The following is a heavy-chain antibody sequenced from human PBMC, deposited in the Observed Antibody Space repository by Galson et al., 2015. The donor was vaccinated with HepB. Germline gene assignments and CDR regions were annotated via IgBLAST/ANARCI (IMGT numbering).Heavy chain of an antibody. J-gene: IGHJ4*02. V-gene: IGHV1-8*01. D-gene: IGHD2-15*01. CDR3: ARGVCSGGSCYSHY. CDR1: GYTFTSYD. Sequence: SVKVSCKASGYTFTSYDINWVRQATGQGLEWMGWMNPNSGNTGYAQKFQGRVTMTRNTSISTAYMELSSLRSEDTAVYYCARGVCSGGSCYSHYWGQGTLVTVSS. CDR2: MNPNSGNT.